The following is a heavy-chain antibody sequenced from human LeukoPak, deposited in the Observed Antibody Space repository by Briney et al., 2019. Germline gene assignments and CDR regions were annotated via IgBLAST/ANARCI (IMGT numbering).Heavy chain of an antibody. CDR1: GFTVRSNY. CDR3: AELGITMIGGV. V-gene: IGHV3-53*01. Sequence: GGSLRLSCAASGFTVRSNYMSWVRQAPGKGLEWVSVSYSGGSTYYADSVKGLFTISRDNAKNSLYLQMNSLRAEDTAVYYCAELGITMIGGVWGKGTTVTISS. J-gene: IGHJ6*04. CDR2: SYSGGST. D-gene: IGHD3-10*02.